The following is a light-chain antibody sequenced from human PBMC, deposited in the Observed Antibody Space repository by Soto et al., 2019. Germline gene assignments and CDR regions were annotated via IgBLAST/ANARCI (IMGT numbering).Light chain of an antibody. Sequence: EIVLTQSPGTLSLSPGERATLSCRASQSVGSSYLAAYQQKPGQAPRLLIYGTSSRATAMPDRFSGSGSGTDFTLTISRLEPEDFAVYYCQQYGSSSWTFGQGTKVDI. CDR3: QQYGSSSWT. CDR1: QSVGSSY. CDR2: GTS. V-gene: IGKV3-20*01. J-gene: IGKJ1*01.